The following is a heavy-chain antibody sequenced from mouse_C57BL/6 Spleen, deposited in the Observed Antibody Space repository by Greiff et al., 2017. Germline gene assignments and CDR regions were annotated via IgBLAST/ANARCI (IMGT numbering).Heavy chain of an antibody. CDR1: GYTFTRYW. J-gene: IGHJ4*01. CDR2: IHPSDSAT. D-gene: IGHD2-3*01. V-gene: IGHV1-74*01. Sequence: QVQLQQPGAELVKPGASVKVSCKASGYTFTRYWMHWVKQRPGPGLEWIGRIHPSDSATNSHPQFTGKATLTVDKSSSTAYMQLSSRTTEDYAVYYCAIWGEIYDGYYYYAMDYGGQGTSVTVSS. CDR3: AIWGEIYDGYYYYAMDY.